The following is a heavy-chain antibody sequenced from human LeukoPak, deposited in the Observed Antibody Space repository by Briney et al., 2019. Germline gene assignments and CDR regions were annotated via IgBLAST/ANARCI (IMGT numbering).Heavy chain of an antibody. D-gene: IGHD5-12*01. CDR1: GYTFTSYD. V-gene: IGHV1-8*01. CDR3: AREGYEASGYEA. J-gene: IGHJ5*02. Sequence: GASVKVSCKASGYTFTSYDINWVRQATGQGLEWMGWMNPNSGNTGYAQKFQGRGTMTRNTSISTAYMELSSLRSEDTAVYYCAREGYEASGYEAWGQGTLVTVSS. CDR2: MNPNSGNT.